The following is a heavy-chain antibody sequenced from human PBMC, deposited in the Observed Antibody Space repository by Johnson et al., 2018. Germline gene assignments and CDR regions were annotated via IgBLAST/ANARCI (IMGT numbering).Heavy chain of an antibody. V-gene: IGHV1-8*01. D-gene: IGHD2/OR15-2a*01. CDR3: ASRHSTTTSGSYYYYYMDV. CDR1: GYTLKNYD. CDR2: IDPNSGNT. J-gene: IGHJ6*03. Sequence: QVQLVQSGAEVKEXGASXKVXCKASGYTLKNYDVNWVRQATGQGLEWMGSIDPNSGNTDYARKFEGRITMTSNTSIGTTYMERSSLRSADTAIYYRASRHSTTTSGSYYYYYMDVWGKGTTVTVSS.